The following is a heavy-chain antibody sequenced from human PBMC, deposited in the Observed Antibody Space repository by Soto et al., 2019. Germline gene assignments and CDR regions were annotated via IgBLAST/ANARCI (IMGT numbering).Heavy chain of an antibody. CDR2: IIPIFGTA. J-gene: IGHJ4*02. CDR3: ARALNSGYEIDY. Sequence: ASVKVSCKASGGTFSSYAISWVRQAPGQGLEWMGGIIPIFGTANYAQKFQGRVTITADESTSTAYMELSSLRSEDTAVYYCARALNSGYEIDYWGQGTLVTVSS. D-gene: IGHD5-12*01. CDR1: GGTFSSYA. V-gene: IGHV1-69*13.